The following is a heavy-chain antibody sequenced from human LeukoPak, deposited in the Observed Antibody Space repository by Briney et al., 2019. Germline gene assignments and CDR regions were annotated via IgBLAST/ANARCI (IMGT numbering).Heavy chain of an antibody. CDR2: IYYSGST. Sequence: PSETLSLTCTVSGGSISSYFWSWIRQPPGKGLEWIRYIYYSGSTNYNPSLKSRVTISVDTSKNQFSLKLSSVTAADTAVYYCARDRGVVPAANPFFYYYYGMDVWGKGTTVTVSS. CDR3: ARDRGVVPAANPFFYYYYGMDV. V-gene: IGHV4-59*01. D-gene: IGHD2-2*01. CDR1: GGSISSYF. J-gene: IGHJ6*04.